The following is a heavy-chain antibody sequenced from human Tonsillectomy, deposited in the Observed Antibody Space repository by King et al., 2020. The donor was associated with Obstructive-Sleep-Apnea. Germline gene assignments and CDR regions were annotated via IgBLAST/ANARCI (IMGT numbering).Heavy chain of an antibody. V-gene: IGHV3-21*01. D-gene: IGHD3-22*01. Sequence: VQLVESGGGLVKPGGSLRLSCAASGFTFSSYSMNWVRQAPGKGLEWVSSISCSSSYIYYDDSGKGRFTISRDNAKNSLYLQLNSLRAEDTAGYYCTTYNYYDSSGYLTHWGQGTLVTVSS. CDR1: GFTFSSYS. J-gene: IGHJ4*02. CDR3: TTYNYYDSSGYLTH. CDR2: ISCSSSYI.